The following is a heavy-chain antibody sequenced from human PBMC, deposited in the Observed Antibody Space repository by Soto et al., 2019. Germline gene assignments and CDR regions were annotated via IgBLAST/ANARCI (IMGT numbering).Heavy chain of an antibody. Sequence: QLQLQESGPGLVKPSETLSLTCTVSGGSISSTTYYWGWMRQPPGKGLEWIASFFIGGNTYYNPSLKSRVTISVDTSKNQFSLKLSSVTAADTAVYFCVRRYGLDIDAYYWGQAILATVSS. CDR1: GGSISSTTYY. D-gene: IGHD3-10*01. CDR3: VRRYGLDIDAYY. J-gene: IGHJ4*02. CDR2: FFIGGNT. V-gene: IGHV4-39*01.